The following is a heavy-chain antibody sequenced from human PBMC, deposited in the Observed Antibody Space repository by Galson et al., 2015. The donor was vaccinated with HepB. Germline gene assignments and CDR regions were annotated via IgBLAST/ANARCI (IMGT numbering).Heavy chain of an antibody. Sequence: SLRLSCAASGFTFSSYSMNWVRRAPGKGLEWVSYISSSSSTIYYADSVKGRFTISRDNAKNSLYLQMNSLRDEDTAVYYCAREDYYDSSGYFVDYWGQGTLVTVSS. V-gene: IGHV3-48*02. CDR2: ISSSSSTI. D-gene: IGHD3-22*01. CDR1: GFTFSSYS. J-gene: IGHJ4*02. CDR3: AREDYYDSSGYFVDY.